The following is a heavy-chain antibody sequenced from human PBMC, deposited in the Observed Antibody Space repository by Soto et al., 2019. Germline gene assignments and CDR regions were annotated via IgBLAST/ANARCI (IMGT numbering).Heavy chain of an antibody. CDR1: GGTFSSYA. Sequence: SVKVSCKASGGTFSSYAISWVRQAPGQGPEWMGGIIPIFGTANYAQKFQGRVTITADESTSTAYMELSSLRSEDTAVYYCAREVVVVPAAGRNYYYYGMDVWGQGTTVTVSS. CDR2: IIPIFGTA. CDR3: AREVVVVPAAGRNYYYYGMDV. V-gene: IGHV1-69*13. J-gene: IGHJ6*02. D-gene: IGHD2-2*01.